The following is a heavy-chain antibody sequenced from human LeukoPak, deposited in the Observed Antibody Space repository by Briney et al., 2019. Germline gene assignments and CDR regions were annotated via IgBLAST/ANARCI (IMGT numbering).Heavy chain of an antibody. CDR3: ARGGPTIFGVVIMPYYYYGMDV. CDR1: GYTFTGYY. V-gene: IGHV1-2*02. D-gene: IGHD3-3*01. CDR2: INPNNGGT. J-gene: IGHJ6*02. Sequence: GASVKVSCKASGYTFTGYYMHWVRQAPGQGLEWMGWINPNNGGTNYAQKFQGRVTMTRDTSISTAYMELSRLRSDDTAVYYCARGGPTIFGVVIMPYYYYGMDVWGQGTTVTVSS.